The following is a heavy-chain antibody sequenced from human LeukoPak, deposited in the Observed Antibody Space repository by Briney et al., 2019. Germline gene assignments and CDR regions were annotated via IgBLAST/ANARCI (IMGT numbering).Heavy chain of an antibody. CDR2: IKQDGSEK. CDR3: AKAKYDYGDPVGWFDP. CDR1: GFTFSSYW. V-gene: IGHV3-7*03. Sequence: PGGSLRLSCAASGFTFSSYWMSWVRQAPGKGLEWVANIKQDGSEKYYVDSVKGRFTISRDNSKNTLYLQMNSLRAEDTAVYYCAKAKYDYGDPVGWFDPWGQGTLVTVSS. D-gene: IGHD4-17*01. J-gene: IGHJ5*02.